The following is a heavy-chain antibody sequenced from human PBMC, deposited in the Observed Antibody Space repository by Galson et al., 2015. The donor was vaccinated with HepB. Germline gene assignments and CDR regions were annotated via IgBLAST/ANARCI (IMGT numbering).Heavy chain of an antibody. CDR1: GYSFTSYW. CDR3: ARMADCSSPSCMTDYYGMDV. V-gene: IGHV5-51*01. CDR2: IYPVDSDT. D-gene: IGHD2-2*01. J-gene: IGHJ6*02. Sequence: QSGAEVKKPGESLKISCKGSGYSFTSYWIGWVRQMPGKGLEWMGIIYPVDSDTRYSPSFQGQVTISADKSISTAYLQWSSLKASDTAMYYCARMADCSSPSCMTDYYGMDVWGQGTTVTVSS.